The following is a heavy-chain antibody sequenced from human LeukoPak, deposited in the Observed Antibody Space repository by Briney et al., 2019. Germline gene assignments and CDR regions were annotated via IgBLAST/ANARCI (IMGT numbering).Heavy chain of an antibody. J-gene: IGHJ6*03. D-gene: IGHD3-16*01. V-gene: IGHV4-34*01. CDR3: ARDIPRGDYMDV. Sequence: SETLSLTCAVYGGSFSGYYWSWIRQPPGKGLEWIGEINHSGSTNYNPSLKSRVTISVDTSKNQFSLKLSSVTAADTAVYYCARDIPRGDYMDVWGKGTTVTISS. CDR1: GGSFSGYY. CDR2: INHSGST.